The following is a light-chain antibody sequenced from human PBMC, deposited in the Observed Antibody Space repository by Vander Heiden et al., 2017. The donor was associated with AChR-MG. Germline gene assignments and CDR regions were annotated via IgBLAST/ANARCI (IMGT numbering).Light chain of an antibody. V-gene: IGLV2-14*03. J-gene: IGLJ1*01. Sequence: QSALTQPASVSGSPGPSITISCTGTSNDVGFYDYVSWYQQHPGQAPKLMIYDVTYRPSGVSHRFSGSKSGSTASLTISGLQAEDEADYYCSSFTRTSTEVFGTGTKVTVL. CDR1: SNDVGFYDY. CDR3: SSFTRTSTEV. CDR2: DVT.